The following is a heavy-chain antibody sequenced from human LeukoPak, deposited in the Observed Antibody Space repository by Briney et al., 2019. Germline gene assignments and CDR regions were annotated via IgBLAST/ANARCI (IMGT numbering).Heavy chain of an antibody. D-gene: IGHD3-22*01. CDR2: IYYSGST. CDR1: GDSVNTYY. J-gene: IGHJ4*02. Sequence: PSETLSLTCTASGDSVNTYYWSWIRQPPGRGLEWIAYIYYSGSTNYNPSLKSRVTISVDTSKNQFSLKLSSVTTADTAVYYCARAAPQYDSSGYYFDYWGQGTLVTVSS. CDR3: ARAAPQYDSSGYYFDY. V-gene: IGHV4-59*02.